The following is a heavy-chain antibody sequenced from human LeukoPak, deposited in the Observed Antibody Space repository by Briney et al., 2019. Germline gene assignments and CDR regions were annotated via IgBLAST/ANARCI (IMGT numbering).Heavy chain of an antibody. Sequence: GGSLRLSCSACGFTFTNAWMSWVRQAPGKGLEWVVRIKSKTDGGTTDYAAPVKGRYSILRDDSKNTLYLQMNSLKSEDTAVYDCQGGRFWGQGTLVIVSS. CDR1: GFTFTNAW. V-gene: IGHV3-15*01. J-gene: IGHJ4*02. CDR2: IKSKTDGGTT. CDR3: QGGRF. D-gene: IGHD1-26*01.